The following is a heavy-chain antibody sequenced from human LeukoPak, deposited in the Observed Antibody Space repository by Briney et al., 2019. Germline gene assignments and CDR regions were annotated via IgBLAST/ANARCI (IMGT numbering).Heavy chain of an antibody. CDR1: GGSIGSYY. Sequence: PSETLSLTCTVSGGSIGSYYWSWIRQPPGKGLEWIGYIYYSGSTNYNPSLKSRVTISVDTSKNQFSLKLSSVTAADTAVYYCASPPTVWGQGTTVTVSS. J-gene: IGHJ6*02. CDR3: ASPPTV. V-gene: IGHV4-59*01. CDR2: IYYSGST.